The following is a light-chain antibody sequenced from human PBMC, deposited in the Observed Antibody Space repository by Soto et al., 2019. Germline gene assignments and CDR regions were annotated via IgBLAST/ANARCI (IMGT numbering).Light chain of an antibody. J-gene: IGKJ4*01. Sequence: ETVLTQSPATLSLSPGERATLSCRASQGVSSYLGWYQQKPGQALRLLIYDASNRATGIPARFSGSGSGTDFTLTISSLEPADFAVYYCQQRSNWPLTFGGGTKVEIK. V-gene: IGKV3-11*01. CDR3: QQRSNWPLT. CDR1: QGVSSY. CDR2: DAS.